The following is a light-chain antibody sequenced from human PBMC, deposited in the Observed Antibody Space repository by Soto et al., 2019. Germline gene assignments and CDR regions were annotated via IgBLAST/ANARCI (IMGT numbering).Light chain of an antibody. CDR2: GAS. Sequence: EIVLTQSPDTLSSSPGERVIFSCRASQSLSNSYLAWYQHKPGQAPRLLIYGASRRATGIPERFRGAGSGTDFTLTISGLEPEDFAVYFCQQYGRPPWTFGQGTKVDIK. V-gene: IGKV3-20*01. J-gene: IGKJ1*01. CDR3: QQYGRPPWT. CDR1: QSLSNSY.